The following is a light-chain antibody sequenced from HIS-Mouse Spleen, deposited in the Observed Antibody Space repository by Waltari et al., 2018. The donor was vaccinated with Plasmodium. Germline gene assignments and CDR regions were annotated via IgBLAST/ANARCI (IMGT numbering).Light chain of an antibody. CDR3: QSADSSGTYRV. Sequence: SYELTQPPSVSVSPGQTARITCSGDALPKQYASWYQQKPGQAPVLVIDKDSERPSGIPERFSGSISGTTGTLTSSGVQAEDEADYYCQSADSSGTYRVFGGGTKLTVL. V-gene: IGLV3-25*03. J-gene: IGLJ2*01. CDR2: KDS. CDR1: ALPKQY.